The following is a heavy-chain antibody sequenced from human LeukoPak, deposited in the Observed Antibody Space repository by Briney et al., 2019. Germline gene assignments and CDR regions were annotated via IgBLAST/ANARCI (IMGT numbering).Heavy chain of an antibody. D-gene: IGHD1-1*01. CDR2: ISGSASGGT. CDR3: AKVKTHWYFDN. Sequence: GGTLRLSCAASGFPFSTNDMSWVRQAPGKGLEWVSAISGSASGGTTYEDSVKGRFTISRDNSKGSLYLQMNSLRAEDTAVYYCAKVKTHWYFDNWGRGTLVTVSS. CDR1: GFPFSTND. J-gene: IGHJ4*02. V-gene: IGHV3-23*01.